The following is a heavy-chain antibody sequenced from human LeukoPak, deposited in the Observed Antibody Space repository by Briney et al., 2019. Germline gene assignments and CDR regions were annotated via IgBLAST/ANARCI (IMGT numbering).Heavy chain of an antibody. Sequence: GGSLRLSCAASGFTVSSNYMSWVRPAPGKGLEWVSVIYSGGSTYYADSVKGRFTISRDNSKNTLYLQMNSLRAEDTAVYYCARQTGTTSYFDYWGQGTLVTVSS. J-gene: IGHJ4*02. CDR1: GFTVSSNY. D-gene: IGHD1-1*01. CDR3: ARQTGTTSYFDY. CDR2: IYSGGST. V-gene: IGHV3-53*01.